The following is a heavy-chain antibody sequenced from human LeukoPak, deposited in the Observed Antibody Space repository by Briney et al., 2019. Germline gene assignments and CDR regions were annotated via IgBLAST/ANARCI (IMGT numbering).Heavy chain of an antibody. D-gene: IGHD3-10*01. V-gene: IGHV3-7*05. CDR2: IKQDGSEK. J-gene: IGHJ5*02. Sequence: PGGSLRLSCAASGFTFSSYWMSWVRQAPGKGLEWVANIKQDGSEKYYVDSVKGRFTISRDNAKNSLYLQMNSLRAEDTAVYYCAKKRLLWFGELFFDPWGQGTLVTVSS. CDR3: AKKRLLWFGELFFDP. CDR1: GFTFSSYW.